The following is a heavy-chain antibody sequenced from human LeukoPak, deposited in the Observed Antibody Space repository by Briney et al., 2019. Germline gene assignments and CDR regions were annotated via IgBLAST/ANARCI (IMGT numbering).Heavy chain of an antibody. V-gene: IGHV5-51*01. CDR2: IYPGDSDT. CDR3: ARRPYYDFWSAPCPYCFDY. J-gene: IGHJ4*02. CDR1: GYSFTSYW. Sequence: GESLKISCKGSGYSFTSYWIGWVRQMPGKGLEWMGIIYPGDSDTRYSPSFQGQVTISADKSISTAYLQWSGLKASDTAMYYCARRPYYDFWSAPCPYCFDYWGQGTLVTVSS. D-gene: IGHD3-3*01.